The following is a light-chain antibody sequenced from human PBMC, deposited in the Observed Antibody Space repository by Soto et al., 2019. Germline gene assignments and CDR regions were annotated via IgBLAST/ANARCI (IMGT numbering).Light chain of an antibody. CDR2: DAS. CDR1: QSVSSY. Sequence: TQSPATLSLSPLEIATLSFMASQSVSSYLAWYQQKPGQAPRLLIYDASNRANGIPARFSGSGSGTEFTLTIGSLQSEDCALYYCQQYNNWPGTFGQGTKVDIK. CDR3: QQYNNWPGT. V-gene: IGKV3D-15*01. J-gene: IGKJ1*01.